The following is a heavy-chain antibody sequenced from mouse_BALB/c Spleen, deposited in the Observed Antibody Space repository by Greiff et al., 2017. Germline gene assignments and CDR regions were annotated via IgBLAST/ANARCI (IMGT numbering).Heavy chain of an antibody. CDR2: INPSSGYT. Sequence: QVQLQQSGAELARPGASVKMSCKASGYTFTSYTMPWVKQRPGQGLEWIGYINPSSGYTNYNQKFKDKATLTADKSSSTAYMQLSSLTSEDSAVYYCARANSLLRLRGYFDVWGAGTTVTVSS. D-gene: IGHD1-2*01. CDR1: GYTFTSYT. CDR3: ARANSLLRLRGYFDV. J-gene: IGHJ1*01. V-gene: IGHV1-4*01.